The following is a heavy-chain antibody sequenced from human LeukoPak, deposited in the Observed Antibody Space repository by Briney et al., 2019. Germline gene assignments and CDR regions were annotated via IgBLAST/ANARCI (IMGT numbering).Heavy chain of an antibody. Sequence: VASVKVSCKASGGTFSSYAISWVRQAPGQGLEWMGGIIPIFGTANYAQKFQGRVTITADESTSTAYMELSSLRSEDTAVYYCARSYCTNGVCYTPYFDYWGQGTLVTVSS. D-gene: IGHD2-8*01. CDR1: GGTFSSYA. J-gene: IGHJ4*02. CDR2: IIPIFGTA. V-gene: IGHV1-69*13. CDR3: ARSYCTNGVCYTPYFDY.